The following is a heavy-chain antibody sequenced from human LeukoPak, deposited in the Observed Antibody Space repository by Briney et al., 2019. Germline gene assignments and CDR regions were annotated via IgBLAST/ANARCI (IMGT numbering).Heavy chain of an antibody. J-gene: IGHJ4*02. V-gene: IGHV3-33*01. CDR2: IWYDGSNK. Sequence: YLRRSCAASAFTFSSYGMDWVRQAPGKGLEWVAVIWYDGSNKSYTDSVKGPFTISRSNSKNTLYLQMNRRRAEDTAVYYCAGDPVGFYYDSSGYYYPDYWGQGTLVTVSS. CDR1: AFTFSSYG. CDR3: AGDPVGFYYDSSGYYYPDY. D-gene: IGHD3-22*01.